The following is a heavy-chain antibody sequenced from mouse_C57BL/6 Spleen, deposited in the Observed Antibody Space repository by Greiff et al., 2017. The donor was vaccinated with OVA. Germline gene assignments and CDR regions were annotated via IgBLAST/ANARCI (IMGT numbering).Heavy chain of an antibody. Sequence: QVQLKQSGAELVRPGASVTLSCKASGYTFTDYEMHWVKQTPVHGLEWIGAIDPETGGTAYNQKFKGKATLTADKSSSTAYMKLRSLTSEDSAVYYCTRSGYCGSNPWDYWGQGTSVTVSS. CDR3: TRSGYCGSNPWDY. V-gene: IGHV1-15*01. CDR2: IDPETGGT. CDR1: GYTFTDYE. D-gene: IGHD1-1*01. J-gene: IGHJ4*01.